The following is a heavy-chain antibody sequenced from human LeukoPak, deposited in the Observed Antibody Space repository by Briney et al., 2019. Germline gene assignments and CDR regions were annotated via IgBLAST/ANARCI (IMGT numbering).Heavy chain of an antibody. CDR3: ARDRGEDSSGWYDY. D-gene: IGHD6-19*01. V-gene: IGHV1-2*06. CDR1: GYTFTGYY. CDR2: INPNSGGT. J-gene: IGHJ4*02. Sequence: ASVKVSCKASGYTFTGYYMHWVRQAPGQGLEWMGRINPNSGGTNYAQKFQGRVTMTRDTSISTAYMELSGLRSDDTAVYYCARDRGEDSSGWYDYWGQGTLVTVSS.